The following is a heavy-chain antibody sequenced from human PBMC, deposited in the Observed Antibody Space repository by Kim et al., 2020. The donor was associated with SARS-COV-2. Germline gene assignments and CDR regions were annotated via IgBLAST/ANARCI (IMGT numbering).Heavy chain of an antibody. Sequence: NKRYPEKVHASVSITGDTSETPAYLEMSGLRSEDTAVYYCARAAVAGSFDHWGQGTLVTVSS. J-gene: IGHJ4*02. D-gene: IGHD6-19*01. CDR2: NK. CDR3: ARAAVAGSFDH. V-gene: IGHV1-3*01.